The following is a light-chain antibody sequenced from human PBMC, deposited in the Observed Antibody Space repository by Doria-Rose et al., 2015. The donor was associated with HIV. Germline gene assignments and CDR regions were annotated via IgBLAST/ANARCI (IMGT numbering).Light chain of an antibody. CDR1: QSLLYTSKNY. V-gene: IGKV4-1*01. Sequence: EIVLTQSPESLGMSLGERATLNCKSNQSLLYTSKNYLAWYQQKPGQPPKLLIYWASTRQSGVPAQFSGSGSGTDFTLTISSLEAEDVAVYYCQQYYDTPSFGPGTTVDIK. CDR3: QQYYDTPS. J-gene: IGKJ3*01. CDR2: WAS.